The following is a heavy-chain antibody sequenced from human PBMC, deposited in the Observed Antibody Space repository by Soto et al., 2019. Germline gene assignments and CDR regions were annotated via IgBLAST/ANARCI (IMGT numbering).Heavy chain of an antibody. Sequence: QVQLVQSGTEVKKPGSSVKVSCKASGGTFRNYPINWVRQAPGQGLEWMGSIFPLTDIPDYAQNFQARLTLSADQSTSTAYMELSSLPSDDTAVYFCARGPLVVLNYFESWGQGTLVTVSS. J-gene: IGHJ4*02. CDR3: ARGPLVVLNYFES. V-gene: IGHV1-69*02. CDR2: IFPLTDIP. CDR1: GGTFRNYP.